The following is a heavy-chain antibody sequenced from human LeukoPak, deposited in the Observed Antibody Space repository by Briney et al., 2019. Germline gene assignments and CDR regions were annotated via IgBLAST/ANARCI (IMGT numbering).Heavy chain of an antibody. V-gene: IGHV4-34*01. CDR2: INHRGST. CDR3: ARGPHGDSYSYFYMDV. Sequence: PSETLSLTCAVYGGSFSAHSWSWIRQPPGKGLEWIGEINHRGSTNYNPSLKSRLTMSVDTSKNQFSLELTSVTAADTAVYFCARGPHGDSYSYFYMDVWGKGTRVTVSS. CDR1: GGSFSAHS. D-gene: IGHD4-17*01. J-gene: IGHJ6*03.